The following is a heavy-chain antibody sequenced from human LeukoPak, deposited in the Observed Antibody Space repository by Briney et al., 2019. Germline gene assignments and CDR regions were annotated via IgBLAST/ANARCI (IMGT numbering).Heavy chain of an antibody. D-gene: IGHD4-17*01. V-gene: IGHV3-9*01. Sequence: PGGSLRLFCAASGFTFDDYAMHWVRQAPGKGLEWVSGISWNSGSIGYADSVKGRFTISRDSAKNSLYLQMNSLRAEDTALYYCAKASTVTTFYYYYMDVWGKGTTVTVSS. CDR1: GFTFDDYA. CDR2: ISWNSGSI. J-gene: IGHJ6*03. CDR3: AKASTVTTFYYYYMDV.